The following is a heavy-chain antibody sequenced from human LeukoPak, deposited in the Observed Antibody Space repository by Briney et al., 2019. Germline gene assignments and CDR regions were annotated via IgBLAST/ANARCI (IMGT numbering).Heavy chain of an antibody. Sequence: SETLSLTCTVSGGSISSYYWGWIRQPPGKGLEWIGYIYYSGSTNYNPSLKSRVTISVDTSKNQFSLKLSSVTAADTAVYYCARHFEHYDFWSGYYFFDYWGQGTLVTVSS. V-gene: IGHV4-59*08. D-gene: IGHD3-3*01. J-gene: IGHJ4*02. CDR3: ARHFEHYDFWSGYYFFDY. CDR2: IYYSGST. CDR1: GGSISSYY.